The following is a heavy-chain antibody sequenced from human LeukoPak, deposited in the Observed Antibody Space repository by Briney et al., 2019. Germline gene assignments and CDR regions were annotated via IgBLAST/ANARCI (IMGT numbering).Heavy chain of an antibody. V-gene: IGHV3-66*01. CDR2: IYSGGST. CDR1: GFTVSSNY. CDR3: ARAIVGALHLDY. D-gene: IGHD1-26*01. J-gene: IGHJ4*02. Sequence: PGGSLRLSCAASGFTVSSNYMSWVRQAPGKGLEWVSVIYSGGSTYYADSVKGRFTISRDNSKNTLYLQMNSLRAEDTAVYYCARAIVGALHLDYWGQGTLVTVSS.